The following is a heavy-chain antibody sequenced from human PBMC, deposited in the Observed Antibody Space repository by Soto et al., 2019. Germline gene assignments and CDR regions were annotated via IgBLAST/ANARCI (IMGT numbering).Heavy chain of an antibody. D-gene: IGHD2-2*01. V-gene: IGHV3-33*01. CDR3: ARDHFSSISYYLFQH. CDR1: GFTFSSYG. Sequence: QVQLVESGGGVVQPGRSLRLSCAASGFTFSSYGMHWVRQAPGKGLEWVAVIWYDGSNRYYVDSVMGRFTISRDNSKKSLYLKMNSLSAEDTAVDYCARDHFSSISYYLFQHWGQGTLVTVSS. CDR2: IWYDGSNR. J-gene: IGHJ1*01.